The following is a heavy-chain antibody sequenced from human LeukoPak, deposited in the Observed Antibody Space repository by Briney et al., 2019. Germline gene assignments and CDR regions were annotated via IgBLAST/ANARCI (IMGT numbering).Heavy chain of an antibody. V-gene: IGHV5-51*01. Sequence: GESLKISCKGSGYSVNNYWIGWVRQMPGKGLKWMGIIYPADSDIRYSPSFQGQVTISADKSISTAYLQWSSLKASDTAMYYCARQEYCSGGSCYTWFDHWGQGTLVTVSS. CDR3: ARQEYCSGGSCYTWFDH. CDR1: GYSVNNYW. CDR2: IYPADSDI. D-gene: IGHD2-15*01. J-gene: IGHJ5*02.